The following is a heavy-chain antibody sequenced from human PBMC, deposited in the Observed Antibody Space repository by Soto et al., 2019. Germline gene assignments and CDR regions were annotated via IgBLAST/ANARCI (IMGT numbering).Heavy chain of an antibody. J-gene: IGHJ4*02. V-gene: IGHV4-59*01. CDR1: GGSISSYY. Sequence: SETLSLTCTVSGGSISSYYWSWIRQPPGKGLEWIGYIYYSGSTNYNPSLKSRVTISVDTSKNQFSLKLSSVTAADKAVYYCERAGTFDYWGQGTLVTVSS. CDR3: ERAGTFDY. CDR2: IYYSGST.